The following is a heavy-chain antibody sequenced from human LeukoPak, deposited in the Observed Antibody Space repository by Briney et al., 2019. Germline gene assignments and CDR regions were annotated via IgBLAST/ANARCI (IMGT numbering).Heavy chain of an antibody. J-gene: IGHJ4*02. V-gene: IGHV4-59*01. Sequence: SETLSLTCTVSGGSISSYYWSWIRQPPGKGLEWIGSIYYSGSTNYNPSLKSRVTISVDTSKNQFSLKLSSVTAADTAVYYCARDLTYGLDYWGQGTLVTVSS. CDR3: ARDLTYGLDY. D-gene: IGHD4-17*01. CDR1: GGSISSYY. CDR2: IYYSGST.